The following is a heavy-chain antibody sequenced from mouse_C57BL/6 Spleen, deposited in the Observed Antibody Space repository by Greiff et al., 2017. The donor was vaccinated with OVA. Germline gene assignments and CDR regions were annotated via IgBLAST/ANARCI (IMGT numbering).Heavy chain of an antibody. CDR3: AREGWDNYFDY. CDR2: IYPGDGDT. V-gene: IGHV1-82*01. J-gene: IGHJ2*01. Sequence: QVQLQQSGPELVKPGASVKISCKASGYAFSSSWMNWVKQRPGKGLEWIGRIYPGDGDTNYNGKFKGKATLTADKSSSTAYMQLSSLTSEDSAVYFCAREGWDNYFDYWGKGTTLTVSS. D-gene: IGHD3-3*01. CDR1: GYAFSSSW.